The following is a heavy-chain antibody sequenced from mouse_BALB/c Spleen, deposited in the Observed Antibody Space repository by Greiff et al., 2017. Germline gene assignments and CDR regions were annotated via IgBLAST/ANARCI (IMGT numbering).Heavy chain of an antibody. D-gene: IGHD2-3*01. CDR1: GYTFSSYW. J-gene: IGHJ4*01. CDR2: ILPGSGST. V-gene: IGHV1-9*01. CDR3: ARGAMTYAMDC. Sequence: QVQLKQSGAELMKPGASVKISCKATGYTFSSYWIEWVKQRPGHGLEWIGEILPGSGSTNYNEKFKGKATFTADTSSNTAYMQLSSLTSEDSAVYYCARGAMTYAMDCWGQGTSVTVSS.